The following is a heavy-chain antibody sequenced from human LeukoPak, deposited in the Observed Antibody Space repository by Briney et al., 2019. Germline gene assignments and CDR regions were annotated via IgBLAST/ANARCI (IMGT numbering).Heavy chain of an antibody. CDR2: IIPIFGTA. V-gene: IGHV1-69*01. Sequence: SVKVSCKASGGTFNSYPISWVRQAPGQGLEWMGGIIPIFGTANYAQKFQGRVTITADESTSTAYMELSSLRSEDTAVYYCARVGYSSRGGVFDYWGQGTLVTVSS. D-gene: IGHD6-13*01. J-gene: IGHJ4*02. CDR3: ARVGYSSRGGVFDY. CDR1: GGTFNSYP.